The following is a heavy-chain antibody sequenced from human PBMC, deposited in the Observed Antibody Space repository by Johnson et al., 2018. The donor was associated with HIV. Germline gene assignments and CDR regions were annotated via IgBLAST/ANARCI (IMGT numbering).Heavy chain of an antibody. CDR2: IYSGGST. CDR1: GFTFSRYA. CDR3: AFESGSYFRHAFDV. V-gene: IGHV3-NL1*01. J-gene: IGHJ3*01. D-gene: IGHD1-26*01. Sequence: QVQLVESGGGVVQPGRSLRLSCAASGFTFSRYAMHWVRQVPGKGLEWVSVIYSGGSTYYADSVKGRFTISRDNSKNTLYLQMNSLRSEDTAVYSCAFESGSYFRHAFDVWGQGTMVTVSS.